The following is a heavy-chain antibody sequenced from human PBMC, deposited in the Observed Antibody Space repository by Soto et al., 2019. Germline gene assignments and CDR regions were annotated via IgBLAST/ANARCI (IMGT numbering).Heavy chain of an antibody. CDR3: AKDATHGYSYGYYFDY. CDR1: GFTFDDYA. Sequence: GGSLRLSCAASGFTFDDYAMHWVRQAPGKGLEWVSSISWNSGSIGYADSVKGRFTISRDNAKNSLYLQMNSLRAEDTALYYCAKDATHGYSYGYYFDYWGQGTLVTVSS. CDR2: ISWNSGSI. J-gene: IGHJ4*02. D-gene: IGHD5-18*01. V-gene: IGHV3-9*01.